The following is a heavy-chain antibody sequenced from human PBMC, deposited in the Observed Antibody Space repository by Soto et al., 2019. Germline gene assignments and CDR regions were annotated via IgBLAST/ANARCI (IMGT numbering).Heavy chain of an antibody. CDR3: ARAVGATADFDY. CDR2: IYYSGST. CDR1: GGSIIIYY. Sequence: SETLSLTCTVSGGSIIIYYWSWIGQPPGKGLEWIGYIYYSGSTNYNPSLKSRVTISVDTSKNQFSLKLSSVTAADTAVYYCARAVGATADFDYWGQGNLVTVSS. J-gene: IGHJ4*02. D-gene: IGHD1-26*01. V-gene: IGHV4-59*01.